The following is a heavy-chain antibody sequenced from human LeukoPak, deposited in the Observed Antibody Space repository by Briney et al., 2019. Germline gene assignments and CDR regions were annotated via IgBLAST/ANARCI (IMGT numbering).Heavy chain of an antibody. D-gene: IGHD6-13*01. CDR3: AREIAAAGDFDY. CDR2: IYYSGST. Sequence: SETLSLTCTVSGGSISSYYWSWIRQPPGKGLEWIGYIYYSGSTNYNPSLKSRVTISVDTSKNQFSLQLNSVTPEDTAVYYCAREIAAAGDFDYWGQGTLVTVSS. CDR1: GGSISSYY. V-gene: IGHV4-59*12. J-gene: IGHJ4*02.